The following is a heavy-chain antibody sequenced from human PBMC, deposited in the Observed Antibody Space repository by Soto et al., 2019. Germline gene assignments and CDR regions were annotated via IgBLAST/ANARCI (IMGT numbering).Heavy chain of an antibody. V-gene: IGHV3-30-3*01. CDR1: GFTFTSYE. CDR2: ISYDGGNK. D-gene: IGHD4-17*01. J-gene: IGHJ4*02. Sequence: GGSLRLSCAASGFTFTSYEMHWVRQAPGKGLEWVGIISYDGGNKYYADSVKGRFIMSRDNSKNTLDLQMNSLRVGDTAVYYCARGPPSLRYGAYLLSPIDYWGQGTLVTVSS. CDR3: ARGPPSLRYGAYLLSPIDY.